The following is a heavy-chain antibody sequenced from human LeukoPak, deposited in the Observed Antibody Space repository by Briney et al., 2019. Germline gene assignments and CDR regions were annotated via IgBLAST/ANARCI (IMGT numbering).Heavy chain of an antibody. D-gene: IGHD6-13*01. CDR2: ISGSGGST. J-gene: IGHJ6*02. CDR3: ARDRELSGWYDGLYYYGMDV. V-gene: IGHV3-23*01. CDR1: GFTFSSYA. Sequence: GGSLRLSCAASGFTFSSYAMSWVRQAPGKGLEWVSAISGSGGSTYYADSVKGRFTISRDNSKNTLYLQMNSLRAEDTAVYYCARDRELSGWYDGLYYYGMDVWGQGTTVTVSS.